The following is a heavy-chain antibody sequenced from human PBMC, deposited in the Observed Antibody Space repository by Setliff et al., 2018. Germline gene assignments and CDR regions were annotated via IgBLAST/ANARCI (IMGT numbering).Heavy chain of an antibody. CDR3: AKVNNRFWSGYYPYYYGMDV. Sequence: GGSLRLSCAASGFTFSSYAMSWVRQAPGKGLEWVSAISGSGVSTYYADSVKGRFTISRDNPKNTLYLQMNSLRAEDTAVYYCAKVNNRFWSGYYPYYYGMDVWGQGTTVTVSS. V-gene: IGHV3-23*01. CDR2: ISGSGVST. J-gene: IGHJ6*02. D-gene: IGHD3-3*01. CDR1: GFTFSSYA.